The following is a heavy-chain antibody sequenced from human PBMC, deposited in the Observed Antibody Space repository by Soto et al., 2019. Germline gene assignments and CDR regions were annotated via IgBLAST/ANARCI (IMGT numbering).Heavy chain of an antibody. D-gene: IGHD5-12*01. CDR2: ISYDGSNK. Sequence: QVQLVESGGGVVQPGRSLRLSCAASGFTFSSYAMHWVRQAPGKGLEWVAVISYDGSNKYYADSVKGRFTISRDNSKNTLYLQMNSLRAEDTAVYYCARTEMATTTGADYWGQGTLVTVSS. V-gene: IGHV3-30-3*01. CDR3: ARTEMATTTGADY. CDR1: GFTFSSYA. J-gene: IGHJ4*02.